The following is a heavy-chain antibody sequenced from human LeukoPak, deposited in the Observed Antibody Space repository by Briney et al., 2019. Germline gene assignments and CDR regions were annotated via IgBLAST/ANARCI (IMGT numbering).Heavy chain of an antibody. CDR1: GLTFNNYA. CDR3: AKIHQNRVVVGAKGAFDI. CDR2: IGSSGGGT. Sequence: QAGGSLRLSCEASGLTFNNYAMHWVRQSSGKGLEWVSGIGSSGGGTYYADSVKGRFTISRDTSKDTVYLQMDSLIAEDTAIYYCAKIHQNRVVVGAKGAFDIWAKGQWSPSLQ. V-gene: IGHV3-23*01. D-gene: IGHD2-15*01. J-gene: IGHJ3*02.